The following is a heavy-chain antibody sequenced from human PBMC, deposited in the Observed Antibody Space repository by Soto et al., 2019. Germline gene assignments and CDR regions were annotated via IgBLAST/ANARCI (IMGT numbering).Heavy chain of an antibody. J-gene: IGHJ6*02. Sequence: QVQLQESGPGLVKPSETLSLTCTVSGDSISRYSWSWIRLSPGKGLEWIGYIYYSGETNYNPSVKRRVTISVDRTKNQFSLKLSSVTAADTAVYYCARDQGGEFLKGSGMDVWGQGTTVTVSS. D-gene: IGHD3-10*01. CDR2: IYYSGET. CDR3: ARDQGGEFLKGSGMDV. V-gene: IGHV4-59*01. CDR1: GDSISRYS.